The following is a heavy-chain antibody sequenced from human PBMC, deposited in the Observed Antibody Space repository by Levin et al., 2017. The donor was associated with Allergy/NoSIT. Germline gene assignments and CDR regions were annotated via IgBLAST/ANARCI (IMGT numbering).Heavy chain of an antibody. V-gene: IGHV4-34*01. CDR1: GGSFSGYY. D-gene: IGHD3-16*01. CDR3: ASRGRGDY. J-gene: IGHJ4*02. Sequence: SETLSLTCAVYGGSFSGYYWSWIRQPPGKGLEWIGEINHSGSTNYNPSLKSRVTISVDTSKNQFSLKLSSVTAADTAVYYCASRGRGDYWGQGTLVTVSS. CDR2: INHSGST.